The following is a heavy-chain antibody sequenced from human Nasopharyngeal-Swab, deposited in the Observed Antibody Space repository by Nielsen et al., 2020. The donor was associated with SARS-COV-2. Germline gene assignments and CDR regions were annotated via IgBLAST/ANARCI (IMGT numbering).Heavy chain of an antibody. Sequence: SETLSLTCDVYGGSFSGYYWSWIRQPPGKGLEWIGEINHSGSTNYNPSLKSRVTISVDTSKNQFSLKLSSVTAADTAVYYCARGRGVAAQNWFDPWGQGTLVTVSS. J-gene: IGHJ5*02. CDR2: INHSGST. CDR3: ARGRGVAAQNWFDP. V-gene: IGHV4-34*01. CDR1: GGSFSGYY. D-gene: IGHD6-6*01.